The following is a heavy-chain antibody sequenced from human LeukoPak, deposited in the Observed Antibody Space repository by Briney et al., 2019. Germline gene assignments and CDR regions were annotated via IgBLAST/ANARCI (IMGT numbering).Heavy chain of an antibody. Sequence: SETLSLTCTVSGGSVSGYYWSWIRQPPGKGLEWIGYIHYSGRTNYNPSLKSRVTISVDTSKKQFSLKVRSVTAADTAVYYCASGKWELDAFDIWGQGTMVTVSS. CDR1: GGSVSGYY. D-gene: IGHD1-26*01. J-gene: IGHJ3*02. CDR2: IHYSGRT. CDR3: ASGKWELDAFDI. V-gene: IGHV4-59*02.